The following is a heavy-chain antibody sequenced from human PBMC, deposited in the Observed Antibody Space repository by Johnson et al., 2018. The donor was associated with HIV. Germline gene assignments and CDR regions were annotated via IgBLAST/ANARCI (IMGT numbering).Heavy chain of an antibody. CDR1: GFTFDDYG. D-gene: IGHD4-23*01. CDR2: INWNGGST. J-gene: IGHJ3*02. CDR3: TTDYHAVFGGFDI. V-gene: IGHV3-20*04. Sequence: LVESGGGVVRPGGSLRLSCAAPGFTFDDYGMSWVRQAPGKGLEWVSGINWNGGSTGYAASVKGRFTISRDNAKNTLYLQMSSLKTDDTAVYYCTTDYHAVFGGFDIWGQGTMVTVSS.